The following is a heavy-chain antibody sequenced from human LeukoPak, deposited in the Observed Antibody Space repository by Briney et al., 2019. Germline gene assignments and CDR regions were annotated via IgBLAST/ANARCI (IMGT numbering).Heavy chain of an antibody. Sequence: SETLSLTCAVYGGSFSGYYWSWIRQPPGKGLEWIGSIYHSGSTYYNPSLKSRVTISVDTSKNQFSLKLSSVTAADTAVYYCAGQRGYYYDSSGYKGPYFDYWGQGTLVTVSS. D-gene: IGHD3-22*01. J-gene: IGHJ4*02. CDR3: AGQRGYYYDSSGYKGPYFDY. V-gene: IGHV4-34*01. CDR2: IYHSGST. CDR1: GGSFSGYY.